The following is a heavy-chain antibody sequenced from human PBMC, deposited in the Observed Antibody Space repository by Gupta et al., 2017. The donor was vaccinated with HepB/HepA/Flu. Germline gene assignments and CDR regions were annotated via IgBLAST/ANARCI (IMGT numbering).Heavy chain of an antibody. D-gene: IGHD6-13*01. J-gene: IGHJ4*02. V-gene: IGHV3-23*01. CDR3: AKQSAYSSSWYGFLGPTGY. Sequence: EVQLLESGGGLVQPGGSLRLSCAASGFTFSSYAMSWVRQAPGKGLEWVSAISGSGGSTYYADSVKGRFTISRDNSKNTLYLQMNSLRAEDTAVYYCAKQSAYSSSWYGFLGPTGYWGQGTLVTVSS. CDR1: GFTFSSYA. CDR2: ISGSGGST.